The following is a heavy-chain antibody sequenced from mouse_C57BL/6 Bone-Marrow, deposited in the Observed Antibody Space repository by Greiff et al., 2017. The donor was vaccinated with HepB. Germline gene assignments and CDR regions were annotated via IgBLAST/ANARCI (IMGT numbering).Heavy chain of an antibody. V-gene: IGHV1-63*01. D-gene: IGHD1-1*01. Sequence: QVQLKESGAELVRPGTSVKMSCKASGYTFTNYWIGWAKQRPGHGLEWIGDIYPGGGYTNYNEKFKGKATLTADKSSSTAYMQFSSLTSEDSAIYYCARSSSYGSGFAYWGQGTLVTVSA. J-gene: IGHJ3*01. CDR3: ARSSSYGSGFAY. CDR2: IYPGGGYT. CDR1: GYTFTNYW.